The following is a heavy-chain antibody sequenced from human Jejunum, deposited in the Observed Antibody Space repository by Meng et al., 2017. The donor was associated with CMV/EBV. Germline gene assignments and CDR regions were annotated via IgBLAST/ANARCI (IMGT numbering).Heavy chain of an antibody. D-gene: IGHD2-2*01. CDR1: GFTFSSYK. J-gene: IGHJ4*02. CDR3: ARAGWAAIGY. V-gene: IGHV3-48*03. Sequence: CEASGFTFSSYKMSWVRQAPGKGLEWVSYISSGSAIIYYADSVKGRFTISRDNAKSSLYLQMKSLRAEDTALYYCARAGWAAIGYWGQGTVVTVSS. CDR2: ISSGSAII.